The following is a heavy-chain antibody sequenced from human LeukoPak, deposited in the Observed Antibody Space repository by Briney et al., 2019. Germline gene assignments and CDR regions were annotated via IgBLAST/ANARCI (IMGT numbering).Heavy chain of an antibody. J-gene: IGHJ4*02. CDR2: ISYDGSNK. D-gene: IGHD3-22*01. Sequence: PGRSLRLSCAASGFTFSSNGMHWVRQAPGKGLEWVAVISYDGSNKYYADSVKGRFTISRDNSKNTLYLQMNSLRAEDTAVYYCAKQYYYDSSGPYYFDYWGQGTLVTVSS. CDR3: AKQYYYDSSGPYYFDY. V-gene: IGHV3-30*18. CDR1: GFTFSSNG.